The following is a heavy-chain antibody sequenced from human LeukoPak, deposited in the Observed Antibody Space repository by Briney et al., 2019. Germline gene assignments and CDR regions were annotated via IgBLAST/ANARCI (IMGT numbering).Heavy chain of an antibody. J-gene: IGHJ3*02. V-gene: IGHV4-4*08. CDR3: ARRNDFDI. CDR1: GGSITGYH. CDR2: TYSNEAT. Sequence: SETLSLTCTVSGGSITGYHWSWIRQPPGKELEWIGYTYSNEATQYKPSLKSRVTISADTSKNQFSLKLTSVSAADTAIYYCARRNDFDIWGQGTMVTVSS.